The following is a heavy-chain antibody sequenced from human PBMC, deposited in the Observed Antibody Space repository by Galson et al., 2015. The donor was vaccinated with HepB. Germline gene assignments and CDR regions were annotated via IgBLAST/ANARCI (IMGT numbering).Heavy chain of an antibody. CDR1: GFSFNNAW. CDR3: STGTTCTGDRCSDH. Sequence: SLRLSCAASGFSFNNAWITWVRQAPGKGLEWVGQIKSKTAGGTTDLAAPVKDRFTISRDDSKSTVYLQMNSLKTEDTGVYYCSTGTTCTGDRCSDHWGQGTLVTVSS. V-gene: IGHV3-15*01. D-gene: IGHD2-8*02. J-gene: IGHJ5*02. CDR2: IKSKTAGGTT.